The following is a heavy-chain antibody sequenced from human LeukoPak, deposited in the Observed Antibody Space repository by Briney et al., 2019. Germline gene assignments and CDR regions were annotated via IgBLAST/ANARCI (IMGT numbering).Heavy chain of an antibody. V-gene: IGHV4-39*07. Sequence: SETLSLTCTVSGGSISDSSYYWGWIRQPPGKGLEWIGSIYYSGSTYYNPSLKSRVTISVDTSKNQFSLKLSSVTAADTAVYYCAMLTEAFDIWGQGTMVTVSS. CDR1: GGSISDSSYY. CDR3: AMLTEAFDI. D-gene: IGHD4/OR15-4a*01. J-gene: IGHJ3*02. CDR2: IYYSGST.